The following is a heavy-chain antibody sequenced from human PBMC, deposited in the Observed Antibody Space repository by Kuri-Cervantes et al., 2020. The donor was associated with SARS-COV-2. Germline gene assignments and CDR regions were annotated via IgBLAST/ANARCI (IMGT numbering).Heavy chain of an antibody. V-gene: IGHV4-39*01. Sequence: SETRSLTGTAYGRSLSSSSYYWGWTRQPPGKGREWIGRIFYSKSTYYNPSLKSRVTISVDTSKTQFSLKLRIVTAADTVVYECARHRKIRCLAWLSPFDYWGQGTLVTVSS. J-gene: IGHJ4*02. CDR3: ARHRKIRCLAWLSPFDY. D-gene: IGHD3-3*01. CDR1: GRSLSSSSYY. CDR2: IFYSKST.